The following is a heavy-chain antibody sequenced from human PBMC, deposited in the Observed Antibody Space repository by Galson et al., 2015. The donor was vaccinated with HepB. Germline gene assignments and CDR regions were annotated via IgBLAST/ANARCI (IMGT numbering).Heavy chain of an antibody. CDR2: ISGSGGST. Sequence: SLRLSCAASGFTFSSYAMSWVRQAPGKGLEWVSAISGSGGSTYYADSVKGRFTISRDNSKNTLYLQMNSLRAEDTAVYYCAKVGSGWDLWFGELEITFDYWGQGTLVTVSS. V-gene: IGHV3-23*01. CDR3: AKVGSGWDLWFGELEITFDY. J-gene: IGHJ4*02. CDR1: GFTFSSYA. D-gene: IGHD3-10*01.